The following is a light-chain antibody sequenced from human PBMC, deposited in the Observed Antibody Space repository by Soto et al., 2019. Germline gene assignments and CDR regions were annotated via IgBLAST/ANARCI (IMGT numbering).Light chain of an antibody. CDR1: SSNFGSSYD. CDR2: GNN. Sequence: QSVLTQPPSVSGAPGQRVTISCTGSSSNFGSSYDVHWYRQLPGTAPKLLIYGNNNRPSGVPDRFSGSKSGTSASLAITGLQAEDEADYYCQSYDSGLYVVFGGGTNLTVL. J-gene: IGLJ2*01. V-gene: IGLV1-40*01. CDR3: QSYDSGLYVV.